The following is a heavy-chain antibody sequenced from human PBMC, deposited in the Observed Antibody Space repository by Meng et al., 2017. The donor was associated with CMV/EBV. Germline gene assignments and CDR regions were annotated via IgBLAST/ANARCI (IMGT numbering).Heavy chain of an antibody. CDR1: GFTFDDYT. V-gene: IGHV3-43*01. CDR3: AKGPGENWFDP. J-gene: IGHJ5*02. D-gene: IGHD3-10*01. CDR2: ISWDGGST. Sequence: VQLVESGGVVVQPGGSLSLSCAASGFTFDDYTMHWVRQAPGKGLEWVSLISWDGGSTYYADSVKGRFTISRDNSKNSLYLQMNSLRTEDTALYYCAKGPGENWFDPWGQGTLVTVSS.